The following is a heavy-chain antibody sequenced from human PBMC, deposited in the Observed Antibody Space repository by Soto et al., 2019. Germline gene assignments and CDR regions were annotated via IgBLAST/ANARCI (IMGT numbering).Heavy chain of an antibody. V-gene: IGHV4-39*01. CDR2: IDYSGNT. J-gene: IGHJ6*02. CDR3: ARRNRMAPACKLYYYGMDV. Sequence: QLQLQESGPGLVKPSETLSLSCTVSGGSISSKSFYWGWICQPPGKGLEWIGSIDYSGNTYYNASLKSRVTISVDTSKNQFSLKLTSVTAADTGVYYCARRNRMAPACKLYYYGMDVWGQGTTVTVSS. D-gene: IGHD6-25*01. CDR1: GGSISSKSFY.